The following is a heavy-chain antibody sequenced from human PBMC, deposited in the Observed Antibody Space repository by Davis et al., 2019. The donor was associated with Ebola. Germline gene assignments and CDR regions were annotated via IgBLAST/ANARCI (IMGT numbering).Heavy chain of an antibody. CDR3: ARANSYSGYDLDFDY. CDR1: GFTFSSYG. V-gene: IGHV3-33*01. D-gene: IGHD5-12*01. CDR2: IWYDGSNK. J-gene: IGHJ4*02. Sequence: GGSLRLSCAASGFTFSSYGMHWVRQAPGKGLEWVAVIWYDGSNKYYADSVKGRFTISRDNSKNTLYLQMNSLRAEDTAVYYCARANSYSGYDLDFDYWGQGTLVTVSP.